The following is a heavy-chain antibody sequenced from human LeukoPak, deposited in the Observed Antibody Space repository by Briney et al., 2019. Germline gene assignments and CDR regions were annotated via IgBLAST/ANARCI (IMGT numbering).Heavy chain of an antibody. J-gene: IGHJ4*02. CDR2: IYYSGST. CDR1: GGSISSSNYY. V-gene: IGHV4-39*02. CDR3: AKDQFRSGSGSYYNFGSDY. Sequence: SETLSLTCTVSGGSISSSNYYWGWIRQPPGKGLEWIGSIYYSGSTYYNPSLKGRVTISVDTSKNQFSLKLSSVTAADTAVYYCAKDQFRSGSGSYYNFGSDYWGQGTLVTFSS. D-gene: IGHD3-10*01.